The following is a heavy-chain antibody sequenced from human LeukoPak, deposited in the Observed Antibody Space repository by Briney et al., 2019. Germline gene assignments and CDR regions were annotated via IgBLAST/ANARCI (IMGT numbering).Heavy chain of an antibody. D-gene: IGHD6-19*01. J-gene: IGHJ4*02. CDR3: YIILYSSGFDY. CDR2: ITNDGSST. Sequence: GGSLRLSCAASGLTFSSHWMHWVRQAPGKGLVWVSRITNDGSSTTYADSVKGRFTISRDNAKNMLYLQVNSLRAEDTAVYYCYIILYSSGFDYWGQGTLVTVSS. V-gene: IGHV3-74*01. CDR1: GLTFSSHW.